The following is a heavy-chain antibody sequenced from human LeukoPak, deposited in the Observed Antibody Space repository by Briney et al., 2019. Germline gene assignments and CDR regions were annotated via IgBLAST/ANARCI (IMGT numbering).Heavy chain of an antibody. D-gene: IGHD3-22*01. CDR1: GYTFTNYD. V-gene: IGHV1-18*01. Sequence: ASVKVSCKTSGYTFTNYDINWVRQATGQGLEWMGWISAYNGNTNYAQKLQGRVTMTTDTSTSTAYMELRSLRSDDTAVYYCAREYYYDSSGYLIGQYFDYWGQGTLVTVSS. CDR3: AREYYYDSSGYLIGQYFDY. CDR2: ISAYNGNT. J-gene: IGHJ4*02.